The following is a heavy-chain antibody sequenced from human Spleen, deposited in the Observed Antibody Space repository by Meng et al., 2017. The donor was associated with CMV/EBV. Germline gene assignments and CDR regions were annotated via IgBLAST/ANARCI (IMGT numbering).Heavy chain of an antibody. J-gene: IGHJ4*02. CDR2: ISYDGHNK. CDR1: TFSNYA. CDR3: SREDGSGNYYNGGHYFAD. V-gene: IGHV3-30*04. Sequence: TFSNYAMHWVHQAPGKGLEWVALISYDGHNKYYADSVKGRFTISRDNSKNTLYLQMNSLRPEDTAVYYCSREDGSGNYYNGGHYFADWGQGTLVTVSS. D-gene: IGHD3-10*01.